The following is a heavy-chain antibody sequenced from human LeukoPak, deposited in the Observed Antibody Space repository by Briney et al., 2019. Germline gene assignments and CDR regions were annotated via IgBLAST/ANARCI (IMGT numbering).Heavy chain of an antibody. Sequence: TGGSLRLSCAASGFTFSNYAMSWVRQAPGKGLEWVSGVSGSGGVTYHAESVKGGFTISRDNSKNTLHLQMNSLRAEDTAVYYCATFLAIVTARDSLYFQHWGQGTLVTVSS. CDR3: ATFLAIVTARDSLYFQH. D-gene: IGHD3-3*02. CDR1: GFTFSNYA. V-gene: IGHV3-23*01. J-gene: IGHJ1*01. CDR2: VSGSGGVT.